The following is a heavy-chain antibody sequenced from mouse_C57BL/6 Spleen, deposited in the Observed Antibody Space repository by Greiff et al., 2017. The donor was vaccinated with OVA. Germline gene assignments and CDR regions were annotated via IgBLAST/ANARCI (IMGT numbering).Heavy chain of an antibody. D-gene: IGHD1-1*01. V-gene: IGHV3-6*01. Sequence: EVQLQQSGPGLVKPSQSLSLTCSVTGYSITSGYYWNWIRQFPGNKLEWMGYISYDGSNNYNPSLKNRISITRDTSKNQFFLKLNSVTTEDTATYYCAREPYEGYFDVWGTVTTVTVSS. CDR2: ISYDGSN. CDR3: AREPYEGYFDV. CDR1: GYSITSGYY. J-gene: IGHJ1*03.